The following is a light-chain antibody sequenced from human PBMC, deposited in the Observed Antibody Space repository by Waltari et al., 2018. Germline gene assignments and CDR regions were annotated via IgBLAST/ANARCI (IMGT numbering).Light chain of an antibody. V-gene: IGLV2-8*01. CDR3: TSHAGSNNHVV. CDR2: EVS. Sequence: QSALTQPPSASGSPGQSVTISCTGTSSDVGGYNYVSWYQQQPGKAPKLMIYEVSERPSGVPDRFSGSKSGNTASLTVSGLQAEDEAAYYCTSHAGSNNHVVFGGGTKLTVL. CDR1: SSDVGGYNY. J-gene: IGLJ2*01.